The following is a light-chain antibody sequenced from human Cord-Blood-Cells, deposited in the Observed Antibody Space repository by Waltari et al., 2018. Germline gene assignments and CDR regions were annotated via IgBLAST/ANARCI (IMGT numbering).Light chain of an antibody. CDR1: SSDVGGYNY. CDR2: DVS. CDR3: SSYTSSSTWV. J-gene: IGLJ3*02. V-gene: IGLV2-14*01. Sequence: QSALTQPPSVSGSPVQSTTISSPGPSSDVGGYNYVPWYQQHPGKAPKLMIYDVSNRPSGVSNRFSGSKSGNTASLTISGLQAEDEADYYCSSYTSSSTWVFGGGTKLTVL.